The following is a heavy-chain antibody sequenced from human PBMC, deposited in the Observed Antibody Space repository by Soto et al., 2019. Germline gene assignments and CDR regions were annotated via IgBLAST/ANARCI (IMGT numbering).Heavy chain of an antibody. CDR2: ISSSGSTI. J-gene: IGHJ3*02. D-gene: IGHD3-22*01. Sequence: GGSLRLSCAASGFTFSSYEMNWVRQAPGKGLEWVSYISSSGSTIYYADSVKGRFTISRDNAKNSLYLQMNSLRAEDTAVYYCAREGIDSGYGGGYDAFDIWGQGTMVTVSS. CDR3: AREGIDSGYGGGYDAFDI. CDR1: GFTFSSYE. V-gene: IGHV3-48*03.